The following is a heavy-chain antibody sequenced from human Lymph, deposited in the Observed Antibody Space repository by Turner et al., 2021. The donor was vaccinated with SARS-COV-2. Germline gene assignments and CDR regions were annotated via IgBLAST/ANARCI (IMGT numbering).Heavy chain of an antibody. Sequence: QVQLVESGGGVVQPGRSLRLSCAASGFTFTSYGIHWVRQDPGKGREWVAVIWYDGSNKYYADSVKGRFTISRDNSKNTLYLQMNSLRAEDTAVYYCAREGAVGATTGFDYWGQGTLVTVSS. CDR1: GFTFTSYG. J-gene: IGHJ4*02. CDR3: AREGAVGATTGFDY. D-gene: IGHD1-26*01. V-gene: IGHV3-33*01. CDR2: IWYDGSNK.